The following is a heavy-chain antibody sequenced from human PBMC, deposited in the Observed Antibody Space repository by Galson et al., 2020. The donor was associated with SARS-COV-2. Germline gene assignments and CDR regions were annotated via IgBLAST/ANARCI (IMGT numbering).Heavy chain of an antibody. J-gene: IGHJ3*02. CDR3: AKEGSLVLRYFGLVVAFEN. CDR1: GFTFSSYA. V-gene: IGHV3-23*01. Sequence: GGSLRLSCAASGFTFSSYAMSWVRQAPGKGLEWVSAISGSGGSTYYADSVKGRFPISRDNSKNTLYLQMNSLRAEGTAVYYCAKEGSLVLRYFGLVVAFENWGQGTMVTVSS. CDR2: ISGSGGST. D-gene: IGHD3-9*01.